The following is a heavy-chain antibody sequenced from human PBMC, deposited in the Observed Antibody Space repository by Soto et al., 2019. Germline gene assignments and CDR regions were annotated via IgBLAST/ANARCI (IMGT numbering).Heavy chain of an antibody. CDR1: GFTFSSYG. D-gene: IGHD2-15*01. J-gene: IGHJ6*03. V-gene: IGHV3-30*18. CDR3: AKDLRHCSGGSCPWEGNPPYYYYYMDV. Sequence: GGSLRLSCAASGFTFSSYGMHWVRQAPGKGLEWVAVISYDGSNKYYADSVKGRFTISRDNSKNTLYLQMNSLRAEDTAVYYCAKDLRHCSGGSCPWEGNPPYYYYYMDVWGKGTTVTVSS. CDR2: ISYDGSNK.